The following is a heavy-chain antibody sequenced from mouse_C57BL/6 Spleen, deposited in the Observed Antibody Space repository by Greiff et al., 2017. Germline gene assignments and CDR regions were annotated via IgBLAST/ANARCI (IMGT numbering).Heavy chain of an antibody. CDR1: GYSFSSSW. CDR3: ARSYDGYYVAMDY. J-gene: IGHJ4*01. CDR2: IYPGDGDT. V-gene: IGHV1-82*01. Sequence: QVQLQQSGPELVKPGASVKISCKASGYSFSSSWMNWVKQRPGKGLEWIGRIYPGDGDTNYNGKFKGKATLTADKSSSTAYMQLSSLTSEDSAVYCCARSYDGYYVAMDYWGQGTSVTVSS. D-gene: IGHD2-3*01.